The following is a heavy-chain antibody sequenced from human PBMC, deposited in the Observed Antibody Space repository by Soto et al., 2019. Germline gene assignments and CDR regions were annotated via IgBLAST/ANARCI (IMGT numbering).Heavy chain of an antibody. CDR1: GFTFDDYV. D-gene: IGHD4-4*01. J-gene: IGHJ4*02. CDR3: ARDRGNFLYFDY. V-gene: IGHV3-9*01. Sequence: EVQLVESGGGLVQPGRSLRLSCAASGFTFDDYVMHWVRQAPGKGLEWVSGISWNSGSINYADSVKGRFTISRDNAKNSLYLQMNSLRAEDTALYYCARDRGNFLYFDYWGQGTLVTVSS. CDR2: ISWNSGSI.